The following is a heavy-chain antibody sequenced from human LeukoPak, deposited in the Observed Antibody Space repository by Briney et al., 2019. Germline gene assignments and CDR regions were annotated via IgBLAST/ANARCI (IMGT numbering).Heavy chain of an antibody. V-gene: IGHV4-39*01. CDR1: GGSISSSSYY. CDR2: IYYSGST. J-gene: IGHJ4*02. Sequence: SETLSLTCTVSGGSISSSSYYWGWIRQPPGKGLEWIGSIYYSGSTYYNPSLKSRVTISVDTSKNQFSLKLSSVTAADTAVYYCARNNNFSYYGSEHQYYFDYWGQGTPVTVSS. D-gene: IGHD3-10*01. CDR3: ARNNNFSYYGSEHQYYFDY.